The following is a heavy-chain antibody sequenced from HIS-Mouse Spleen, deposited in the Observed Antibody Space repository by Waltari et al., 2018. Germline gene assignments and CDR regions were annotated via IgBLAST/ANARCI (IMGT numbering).Heavy chain of an antibody. Sequence: QLQLQESGPGLVKPSETLSLTCPVSGGSISSRSSYWGWIRQPPGKGLEWIGSIYYSGSTYYNPSLKSRVTISVDTSKNQFSLKLSSVTAADTAVYYCAREIPYSSSWYDWYFDLWGRGTLVTVSS. V-gene: IGHV4-39*07. J-gene: IGHJ2*01. CDR1: GGSISSRSSY. D-gene: IGHD6-13*01. CDR2: IYYSGST. CDR3: AREIPYSSSWYDWYFDL.